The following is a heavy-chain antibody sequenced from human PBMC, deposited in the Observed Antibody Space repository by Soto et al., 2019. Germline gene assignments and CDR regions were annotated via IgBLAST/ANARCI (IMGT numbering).Heavy chain of an antibody. CDR2: IYWDDDK. Sequence: QITLNESGPTQVKPRQTLTLTCTFSGFSLTTSGVGVGWIRQSPGKAPEWPALIYWDDDKRYSPSLKSRLTITKDPSKNQLVLTMADLDPADTATYYCAHRVLRTVFGLVTTTAIYFDFWGQGTPVAVSS. V-gene: IGHV2-5*02. CDR3: AHRVLRTVFGLVTTTAIYFDF. J-gene: IGHJ4*02. D-gene: IGHD3-3*01. CDR1: GFSLTTSGVG.